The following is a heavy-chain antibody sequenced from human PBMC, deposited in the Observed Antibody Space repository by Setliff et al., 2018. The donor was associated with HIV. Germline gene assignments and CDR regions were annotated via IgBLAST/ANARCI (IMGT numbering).Heavy chain of an antibody. CDR1: GDSMTNYY. CDR3: ARRVYDFWSGLFGYSYYMDV. CDR2: IFYSGYT. V-gene: IGHV4-59*08. Sequence: SETLSLTCTVSGDSMTNYYWSWIRQAPGKGLEWIGYIFYSGYTTYNPSLENRVTISIDMSKNQFYLTLSYVTVADTATYYCARRVYDFWSGLFGYSYYMDVWGKGTTVTVSS. D-gene: IGHD3-3*01. J-gene: IGHJ6*03.